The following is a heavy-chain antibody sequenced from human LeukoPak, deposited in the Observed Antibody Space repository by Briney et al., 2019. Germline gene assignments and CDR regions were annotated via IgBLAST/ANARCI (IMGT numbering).Heavy chain of an antibody. D-gene: IGHD7-27*01. V-gene: IGHV3-23*01. CDR1: GFSFSSYA. CDR3: APSPPQLGFNY. CDR2: ITGSGAST. J-gene: IGHJ4*02. Sequence: GGSLRLSCAASGFSFSSYAMIWVRQAPGKGLEWVSAITGSGASTYYVDAVKGRFTISRDNSKNTLYLQMNSLRAEDTAVYYCAPSPPQLGFNYWGQGTLSPSPQ.